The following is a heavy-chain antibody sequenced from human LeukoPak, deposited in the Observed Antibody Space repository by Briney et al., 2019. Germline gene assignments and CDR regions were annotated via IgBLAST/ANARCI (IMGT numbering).Heavy chain of an antibody. CDR3: ARGKGYGDYNWFDP. V-gene: IGHV4-30-2*01. D-gene: IGHD4-17*01. CDR2: IYHSGST. CDR1: GGSISSGGYS. J-gene: IGHJ5*02. Sequence: SETLSLTCTVSGGSISSGGYSWSWIRQPPGKGLEWIGYIYHSGSTYCNPSLKSRVTISVDRSKNQFSLKLSSVTAADTAVYYCARGKGYGDYNWFDPWGQGTLVTVSS.